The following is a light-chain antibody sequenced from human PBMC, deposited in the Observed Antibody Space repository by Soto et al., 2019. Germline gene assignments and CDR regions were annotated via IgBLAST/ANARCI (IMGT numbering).Light chain of an antibody. CDR2: KTS. V-gene: IGKV1-5*03. CDR1: QSINNW. Sequence: DIQMTQSPSTLSASVGDRVTITCRASQSINNWLAWYHQKPGKAPKLLIYKTSDLESGVPSRFSGSGSGTEFSLTISSLQPDDFAPYYCQQYKSYSLTVGGGTRVEVK. CDR3: QQYKSYSLT. J-gene: IGKJ4*01.